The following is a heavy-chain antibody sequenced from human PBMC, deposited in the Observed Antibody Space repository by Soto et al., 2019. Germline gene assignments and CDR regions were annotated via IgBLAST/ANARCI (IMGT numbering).Heavy chain of an antibody. CDR2: TYYRSKWYN. Sequence: SQTLSLTCAISGDSVSSNSAAWNWIRQSPSRGLEWLGRTYYRSKWYNDYAVSVKSRITINPDTSKNQFSLQLNSVTPEDTAVYYCARGVRSLWLGEFRNWFDTWGQGTLVTVSS. CDR1: GDSVSSNSAA. CDR3: ARGVRSLWLGEFRNWFDT. J-gene: IGHJ5*02. V-gene: IGHV6-1*01. D-gene: IGHD3-10*01.